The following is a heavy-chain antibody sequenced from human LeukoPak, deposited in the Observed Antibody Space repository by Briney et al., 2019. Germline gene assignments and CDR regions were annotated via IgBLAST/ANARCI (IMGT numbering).Heavy chain of an antibody. CDR3: AKDQSEWYHIDHSPFDY. Sequence: GGSLRLSCAASGFTFSSYSMNWVRQAPGKGLEWVSSISSSSSYIYYADSVKGRFTISRDNAKNSLYLQMNSLRAEDTAVYYCAKDQSEWYHIDHSPFDYWGQGTPVIVSS. D-gene: IGHD3-3*01. V-gene: IGHV3-21*01. CDR2: ISSSSSYI. J-gene: IGHJ4*02. CDR1: GFTFSSYS.